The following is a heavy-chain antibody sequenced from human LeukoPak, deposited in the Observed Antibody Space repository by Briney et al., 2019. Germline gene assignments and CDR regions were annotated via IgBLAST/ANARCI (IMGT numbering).Heavy chain of an antibody. Sequence: KPGGSLRLSCAASGFTFSSYAMNWVRQAPGKGLEWVGRIRSKGDGGTTDFATFIEGRFTISRDDSKNTLYLQMNRLTSEDTAVYYCTQGSAQYFDYWGQGTLVTVSS. J-gene: IGHJ4*02. D-gene: IGHD2-15*01. CDR1: GFTFSSYA. V-gene: IGHV3-15*07. CDR3: TQGSAQYFDY. CDR2: IRSKGDGGTT.